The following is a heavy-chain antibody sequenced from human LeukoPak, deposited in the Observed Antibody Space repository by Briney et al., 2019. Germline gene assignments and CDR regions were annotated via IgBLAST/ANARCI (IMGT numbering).Heavy chain of an antibody. Sequence: PGGSLRLSCAASGFTANNNYLGWVRQAPGEGLEWVSISFSDSNTNYADSVKGRFTISRDTSQNTLSLQMNSLRAEDTAVYYCVRKNRDFNAAFDIWGQGTVVTVSS. CDR1: GFTANNNY. J-gene: IGHJ3*02. CDR2: SFSDSNT. CDR3: VRKNRDFNAAFDI. D-gene: IGHD2-21*02. V-gene: IGHV3-53*01.